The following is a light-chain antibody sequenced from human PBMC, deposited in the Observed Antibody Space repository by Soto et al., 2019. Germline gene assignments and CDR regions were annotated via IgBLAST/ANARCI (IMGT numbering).Light chain of an antibody. CDR2: DAS. CDR3: HQYGNSPQA. Sequence: EIVLTQSPGTLSLSPGERATLSCRASQSVSSSYLAWYQQKPGQAPRILIFDASSKATGIPDRFSGIASGNDFTHTITRLEPEDFAVYYCHQYGNSPQAFGQGNKLEIK. V-gene: IGKV3-20*01. J-gene: IGKJ2*01. CDR1: QSVSSSY.